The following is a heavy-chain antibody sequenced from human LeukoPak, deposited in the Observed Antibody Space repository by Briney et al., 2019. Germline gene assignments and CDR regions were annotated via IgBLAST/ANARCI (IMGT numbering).Heavy chain of an antibody. Sequence: SETLSLTCAVYGGSFSGYYWSWIRQPPGKGLEWIGEINHSGSTNYNPSLKSRVTISVDTSKNQFSLKLSSVTAADTAVYYCARVWGGPGYSSSSSYYYYGMDVWGQGTTVTVSS. CDR2: INHSGST. D-gene: IGHD6-6*01. J-gene: IGHJ6*02. CDR3: ARVWGGPGYSSSSSYYYYGMDV. CDR1: GGSFSGYY. V-gene: IGHV4-34*01.